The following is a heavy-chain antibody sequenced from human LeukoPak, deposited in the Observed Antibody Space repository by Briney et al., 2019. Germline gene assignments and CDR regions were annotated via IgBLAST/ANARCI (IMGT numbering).Heavy chain of an antibody. Sequence: SETLSLTCTVSGGSISSGGYYWSWIRQHPGKGLEWIGYIYYSGSTYYNPSLKSRVTISVDTSKNQFSLKLSSVTAADTAVYYCARGFGVVVVAAFFDYWGQETLVTVSS. CDR2: IYYSGST. J-gene: IGHJ4*02. D-gene: IGHD2-15*01. CDR3: ARGFGVVVVAAFFDY. V-gene: IGHV4-31*03. CDR1: GGSISSGGYY.